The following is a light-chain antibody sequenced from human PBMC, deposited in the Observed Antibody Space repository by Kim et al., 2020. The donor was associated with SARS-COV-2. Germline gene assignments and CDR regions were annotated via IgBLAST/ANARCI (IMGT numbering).Light chain of an antibody. CDR3: QHTYSSPLN. CDR2: AAS. Sequence: DIQMTQSPSSLSASVGDRVTITCRASQTINNYLNWYQQIPGKAPQLLIYAASSLQSGVPSRFSGSGSGTDFTLTISGLQPEDFVTYYCQHTYSSPLNFGGGTKVDIK. J-gene: IGKJ4*01. V-gene: IGKV1-39*01. CDR1: QTINNY.